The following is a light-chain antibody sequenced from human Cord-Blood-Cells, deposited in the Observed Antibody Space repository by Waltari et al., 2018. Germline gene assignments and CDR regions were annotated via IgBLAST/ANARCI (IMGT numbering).Light chain of an antibody. Sequence: EIVLTQSPGTLSLSPGERATLSCRASQSVSSSYLAWYQQKPGQAPRLLSYGASSRATDIPDRFSGSGSGTDFTLTISRLEPEEFAVYYCQQYGSSLLTFGGGTKVEIK. CDR2: GAS. CDR3: QQYGSSLLT. V-gene: IGKV3-20*01. CDR1: QSVSSSY. J-gene: IGKJ4*01.